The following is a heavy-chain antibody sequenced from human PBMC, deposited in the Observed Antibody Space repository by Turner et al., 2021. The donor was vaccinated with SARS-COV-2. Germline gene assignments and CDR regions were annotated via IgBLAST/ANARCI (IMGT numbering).Heavy chain of an antibody. CDR1: GGSFSGYY. J-gene: IGHJ2*01. CDR3: ARVWVRWWYFDL. V-gene: IGHV4-34*01. D-gene: IGHD7-27*01. Sequence: QVQLQQWGAGLVKPSETLSVTCAVYGGSFSGYYWSWIRQPPGKGLEWIGEINHSGSTNYNPSLKSRVTISVDTSKNQFSLKLRSVTAADTAVYYCARVWVRWWYFDLWGRGTLVTVSS. CDR2: INHSGST.